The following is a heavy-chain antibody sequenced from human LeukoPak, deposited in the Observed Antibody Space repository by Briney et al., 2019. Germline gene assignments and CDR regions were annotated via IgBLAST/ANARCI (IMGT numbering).Heavy chain of an antibody. J-gene: IGHJ6*03. CDR3: ARHKKKEYDSSGYPSYYYYMDV. D-gene: IGHD3-22*01. V-gene: IGHV4-39*01. Sequence: SETLSLTCTVSGGSISSGDYYWSWIRQPPGKGLEWIGEINHSGSTNYNPSLKSRVTISVDTSKNQFSLKLSSVTAADTAVYYCARHKKKEYDSSGYPSYYYYMDVWGKGTTVTVSS. CDR2: INHSGST. CDR1: GGSISSGDYY.